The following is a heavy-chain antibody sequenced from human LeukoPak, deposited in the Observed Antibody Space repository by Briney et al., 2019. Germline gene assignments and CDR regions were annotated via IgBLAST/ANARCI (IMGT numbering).Heavy chain of an antibody. CDR2: ISSSSSTI. J-gene: IGHJ5*02. Sequence: PGGSLRLSCAVSGFTFNTFGMNWVRQAPGKGLEWVSYISSSSSTIYYADSVKGRFTISRDNAKNSLYLQMNSLRAEDTAVYYCARGGISGYSYGAPPSHFFNWFDPWGQGTLVTVSS. V-gene: IGHV3-48*04. D-gene: IGHD5-18*01. CDR1: GFTFNTFG. CDR3: ARGGISGYSYGAPPSHFFNWFDP.